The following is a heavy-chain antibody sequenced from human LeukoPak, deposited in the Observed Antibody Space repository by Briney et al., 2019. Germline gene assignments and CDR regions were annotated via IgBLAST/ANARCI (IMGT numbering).Heavy chain of an antibody. J-gene: IGHJ4*02. D-gene: IGHD3-10*01. V-gene: IGHV3-11*05. CDR2: ISSSSSCT. Sequence: PGGSLRLSCAASGFTFSDYYMSWIRQAPGKGLEWVSYISSSSSCTNYADSVKGRFTISRGNAKNSLYLQMNSLRAEDTALYYCARGGSRKEVAYWGQGTLVTVSS. CDR1: GFTFSDYY. CDR3: ARGGSRKEVAY.